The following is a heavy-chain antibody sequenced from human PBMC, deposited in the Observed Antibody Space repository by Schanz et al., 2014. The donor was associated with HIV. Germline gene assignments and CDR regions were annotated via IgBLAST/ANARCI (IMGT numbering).Heavy chain of an antibody. CDR1: GFTFNSYG. CDR3: ARQGLRFSFWLDY. V-gene: IGHV3-30*03. D-gene: IGHD4-17*01. J-gene: IGHJ4*02. CDR2: ISYDGRNK. Sequence: QVQLVESGGGVVQPGRSLRLSCAASGFTFNSYGMHWVRQAPGKGLEWESVISYDGRNKLYADSVKGRFTISRDNSKNTMYLKMNSLRVDDTAVYGCARQGLRFSFWLDYWGQGTPVTVS.